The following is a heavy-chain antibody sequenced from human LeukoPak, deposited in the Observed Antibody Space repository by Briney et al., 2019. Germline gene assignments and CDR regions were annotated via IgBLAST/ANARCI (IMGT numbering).Heavy chain of an antibody. CDR1: GGSISSYY. V-gene: IGHV4-4*07. Sequence: SETPSLTCTVSGGSISSYYWSWIRQPAGKGLEWIGRIYTSGSTNYNPSLKSRVTMSVDTSKNQFSLKLSSVTAADTAVYYCAKNRVRGAAGFDPWGQGTLVTVSS. D-gene: IGHD3-10*01. CDR2: IYTSGST. J-gene: IGHJ5*02. CDR3: AKNRVRGAAGFDP.